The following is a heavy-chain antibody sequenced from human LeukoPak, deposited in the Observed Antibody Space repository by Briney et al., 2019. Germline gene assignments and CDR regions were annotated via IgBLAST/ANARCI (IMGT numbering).Heavy chain of an antibody. V-gene: IGHV7-4-1*02. CDR3: ARDLSSSRGIYYYMDV. Sequence: GASVKVSCKASGYTFTSYAMNWVRQAPGQGLEWMGWINTNTGNPTYAQGFTGRFVFSLDTSVSTAYLQISSLKAEDTAVYYCARDLSSSRGIYYYMDVWGKGTTVTVSS. CDR1: GYTFTSYA. D-gene: IGHD6-13*01. CDR2: INTNTGNP. J-gene: IGHJ6*03.